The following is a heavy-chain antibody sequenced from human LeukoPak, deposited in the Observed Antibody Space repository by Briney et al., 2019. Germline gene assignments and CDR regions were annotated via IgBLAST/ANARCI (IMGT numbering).Heavy chain of an antibody. V-gene: IGHV3-23*01. CDR3: ASLHPVVGATNYFDY. CDR1: GFTFSTYA. CDR2: ISGSGGST. D-gene: IGHD1-26*01. Sequence: PGGSLRLSCAASGFTFSTYAMNWVRQAPGKGLEWVSAISGSGGSTFYADSVKGRFTISRDNSKNTLYLQMNSLRADDTAVYYYASLHPVVGATNYFDYWGQGTLVTVSS. J-gene: IGHJ4*02.